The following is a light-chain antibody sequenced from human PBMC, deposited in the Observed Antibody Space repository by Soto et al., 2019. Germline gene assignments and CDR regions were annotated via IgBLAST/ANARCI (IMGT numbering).Light chain of an antibody. Sequence: QSALTQPASVSGSPGQSITISCTGTSSDVGAYNYVSWYQQHPGKAPKLMIFEVSNRPSGVSHRFSGSKSGNTASLTVSGLQTEDEADYYCSAYAGSNNFVFGSGTKVTVL. CDR1: SSDVGAYNY. J-gene: IGLJ1*01. CDR3: SAYAGSNNFV. V-gene: IGLV2-14*01. CDR2: EVS.